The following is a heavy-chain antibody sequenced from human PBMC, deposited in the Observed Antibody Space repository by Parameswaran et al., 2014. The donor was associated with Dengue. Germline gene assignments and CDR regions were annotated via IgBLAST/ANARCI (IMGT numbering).Heavy chain of an antibody. CDR2: ISSSSSYI. CDR3: ARDLLVRGDVDQRYYYYGMDV. V-gene: IGHV3-21*01. J-gene: IGHJ6*02. D-gene: IGHD3-10*01. Sequence: VRQMPGKGLEWVSSISSSSSYIYYADSVKGRFTISRDNAKNSLYLQMNSLRAEDTAVYYCARDLLVRGDVDQRYYYYGMDVWGQGTTVTVSS.